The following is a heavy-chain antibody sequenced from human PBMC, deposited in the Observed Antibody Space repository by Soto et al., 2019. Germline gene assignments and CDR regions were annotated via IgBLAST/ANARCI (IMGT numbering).Heavy chain of an antibody. CDR2: THYSGST. J-gene: IGHJ6*02. V-gene: IGHV4-59*12. CDR3: ARLSPMTIAGTAYYRSMDV. Sequence: SETLSLTCTVSDGSITRYYWSWIRQPPGKGLEWIGYTHYSGSTNYNPSLESRVTMSVDTSKNQFSLNLRSVTAADTAVYYCARLSPMTIAGTAYYRSMDVWGQGAPVTVSS. CDR1: DGSITRYY. D-gene: IGHD6-13*01.